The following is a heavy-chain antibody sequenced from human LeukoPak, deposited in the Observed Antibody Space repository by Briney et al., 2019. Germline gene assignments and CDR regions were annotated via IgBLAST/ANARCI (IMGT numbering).Heavy chain of an antibody. D-gene: IGHD5-18*01. Sequence: GGSLRLSCAASGFTVSSNYMSWVRQAPGKGLEWVSVIYSGGSTYYADSVKGRFTISRDNSKNTLYLQMNSLRAEDTAVYYCARGNRYSYGYNYWGQGNLVTVSS. CDR3: ARGNRYSYGYNY. V-gene: IGHV3-66*01. CDR1: GFTVSSNY. J-gene: IGHJ4*02. CDR2: IYSGGST.